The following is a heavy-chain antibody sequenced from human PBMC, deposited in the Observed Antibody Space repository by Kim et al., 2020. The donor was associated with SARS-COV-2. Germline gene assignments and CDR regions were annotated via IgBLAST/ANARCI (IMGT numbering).Heavy chain of an antibody. V-gene: IGHV4-34*01. CDR3: ARTSGTYLQNWFDP. CDR2: INHSGST. D-gene: IGHD1-1*01. Sequence: SETLSLTCAVYGGSFSGYYWSWIRQPPGKGLEWIGEINHSGSTNYNPSLKSRVTISVDTSKNQFSLKLSSVTAADTAVYYCARTSGTYLQNWFDPWGQGT. CDR1: GGSFSGYY. J-gene: IGHJ5*02.